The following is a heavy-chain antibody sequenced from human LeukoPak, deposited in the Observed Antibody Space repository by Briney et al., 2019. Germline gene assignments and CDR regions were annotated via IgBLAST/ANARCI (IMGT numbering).Heavy chain of an antibody. V-gene: IGHV4-38-2*02. Sequence: SETLSLTCTVSGYSISSGYYWGWIRQPPGKGLEWIGSIYHSGSTYYNPSLKSRVTISVDTSKNQFSLKLSSVTAADTAVYYCARVVVPAALSEGNWFDPWGQGTPVTVSS. D-gene: IGHD2-2*01. CDR3: ARVVVPAALSEGNWFDP. J-gene: IGHJ5*02. CDR2: IYHSGST. CDR1: GYSISSGYY.